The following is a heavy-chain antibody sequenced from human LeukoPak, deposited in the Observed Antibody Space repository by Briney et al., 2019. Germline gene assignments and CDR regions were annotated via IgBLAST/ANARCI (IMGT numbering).Heavy chain of an antibody. J-gene: IGHJ3*02. CDR1: GGSFSGYY. D-gene: IGHD3-22*01. Sequence: PSETLSLTCAVYGGSFSGYYWSWIRQPPGKGLEWIGEINHSGSTNHNPSLKSRLTISVDTSKNQFSLKLSSVTAADTAVYYCARDLREGDYYDSSGYGWAFDIWGQGTMVTVSS. CDR2: INHSGST. V-gene: IGHV4-34*01. CDR3: ARDLREGDYYDSSGYGWAFDI.